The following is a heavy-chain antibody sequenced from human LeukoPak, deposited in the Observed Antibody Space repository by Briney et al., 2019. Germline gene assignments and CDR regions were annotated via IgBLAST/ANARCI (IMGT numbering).Heavy chain of an antibody. Sequence: PGGTLRLSCAASGFTFSSHGMNWVRQAPGKGLEWVSGISPSGGITYYTDSVKGRFTISRDNSKNTVSLQMNSLRAEDTAVYYCARGSFYNDGNTYYALWLWGQGTLVTVSS. J-gene: IGHJ4*02. D-gene: IGHD3-22*01. CDR2: ISPSGGIT. CDR1: GFTFSSHG. V-gene: IGHV3-23*01. CDR3: ARGSFYNDGNTYYALWL.